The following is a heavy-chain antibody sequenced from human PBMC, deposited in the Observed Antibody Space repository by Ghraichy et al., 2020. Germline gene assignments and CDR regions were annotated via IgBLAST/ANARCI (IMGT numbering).Heavy chain of an antibody. CDR1: GFSLSTSGVG. V-gene: IGHV2-5*01. J-gene: IGHJ4*02. Sequence: SGPTLVKPTQTLTLTCTFSGFSLSTSGVGVGWIRQPPGKALEWLALIYWNDDKRYSPSLKSRLTITKDTSKNQVVLTMTNMDPVDTATYYCARSYCSGGSCYEGTFDYWGQGTLVTVSS. CDR3: ARSYCSGGSCYEGTFDY. CDR2: IYWNDDK. D-gene: IGHD2-15*01.